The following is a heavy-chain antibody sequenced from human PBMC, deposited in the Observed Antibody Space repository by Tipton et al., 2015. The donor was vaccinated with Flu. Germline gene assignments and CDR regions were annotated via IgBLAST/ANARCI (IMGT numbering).Heavy chain of an antibody. CDR3: AKERTSISKAVFDV. CDR2: ISGSGGST. Sequence: SLRLSCAASGFTFSNFAMNWVRQAPGKGLEWVSGISGSGGSTFYIDSVKGRFTISRDNSKNTVTLQMNSLRVEDTAMYYCAKERTSISKAVFDVWGQGTTVNVSS. CDR1: GFTFSNFA. J-gene: IGHJ3*01. D-gene: IGHD2-2*01. V-gene: IGHV3-23*01.